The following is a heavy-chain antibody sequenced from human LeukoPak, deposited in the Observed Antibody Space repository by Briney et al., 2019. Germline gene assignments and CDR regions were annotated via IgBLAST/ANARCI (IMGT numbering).Heavy chain of an antibody. V-gene: IGHV5-51*01. D-gene: IGHD6-13*01. CDR1: GYSFTSYW. CDR3: AAKSSSSPAMFVY. CDR2: IYPGDSDT. J-gene: IGHJ4*02. Sequence: GESLKISCKGSGYSFTSYWIGWVRQMPGKGLEWMGIIYPGDSDTGYSPSFQGQVTISADKSISTAYLQWSSLKASDTAMYYCAAKSSSSPAMFVYWGQGTLVTVSS.